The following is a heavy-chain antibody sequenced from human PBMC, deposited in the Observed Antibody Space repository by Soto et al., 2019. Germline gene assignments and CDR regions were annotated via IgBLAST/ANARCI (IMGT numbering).Heavy chain of an antibody. J-gene: IGHJ4*02. CDR1: GFTFSSYA. Sequence: EVQLLESGGGLVQPGGSLRLSCAASGFTFSSYAMSWVRQAPGKGLEWVSAISGSGDSTYYADSVKGRFTISRDNSKNTLYLQMNSLRAEDTAVYYCAKVDRDSYYDFWSGYYTRPDYWGQGTLVTVSS. CDR3: AKVDRDSYYDFWSGYYTRPDY. CDR2: ISGSGDST. V-gene: IGHV3-23*01. D-gene: IGHD3-3*01.